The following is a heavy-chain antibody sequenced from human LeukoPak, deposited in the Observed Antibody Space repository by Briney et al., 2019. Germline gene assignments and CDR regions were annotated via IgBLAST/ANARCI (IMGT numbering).Heavy chain of an antibody. J-gene: IGHJ4*02. D-gene: IGHD6-6*01. CDR3: AREPEYSSSRFSFDS. V-gene: IGHV4-59*11. CDR2: IYSNGRT. Sequence: PSETLSLTCTVSGDSINSHYWSWIRQPPGKGLEWIGYIYSNGRTTYSPSLKSRVSMSIDTSKKQFSLRLSSVTAADTAVYYCAREPEYSSSRFSFDSWGQGTLVTVSS. CDR1: GDSINSHY.